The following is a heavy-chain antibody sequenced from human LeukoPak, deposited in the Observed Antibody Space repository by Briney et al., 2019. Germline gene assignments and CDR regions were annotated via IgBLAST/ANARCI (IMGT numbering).Heavy chain of an antibody. CDR1: GFTFSSYT. Sequence: GGSLRLSCSASGFTFSSYTMHWVRQAPAKGLEYVSAISSNGGSTYYADSVKGRLTISRDNSKNTLYLQMSSLRAEDTAVYYCVKADYYDTSNYYYRYFQYWGQGTLVTVSS. CDR2: ISSNGGST. V-gene: IGHV3-64D*09. J-gene: IGHJ1*01. D-gene: IGHD3-22*01. CDR3: VKADYYDTSNYYYRYFQY.